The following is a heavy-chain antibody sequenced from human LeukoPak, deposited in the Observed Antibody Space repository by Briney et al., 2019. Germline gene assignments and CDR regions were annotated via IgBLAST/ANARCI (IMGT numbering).Heavy chain of an antibody. CDR2: ISGSGGHT. Sequence: GGSLRLSCAASGITFNSHAMSWVRQAPGKGLEWVSLISGSGGHTYYGDSVEGRFTISRDNSKNTLYLQMNSLRADDTAVYYCAKGGVATMRDGYNYYYYYMEVWGRGTTVTVSS. J-gene: IGHJ6*03. CDR3: AKGGVATMRDGYNYYYYYMEV. CDR1: GITFNSHA. D-gene: IGHD5-24*01. V-gene: IGHV3-23*01.